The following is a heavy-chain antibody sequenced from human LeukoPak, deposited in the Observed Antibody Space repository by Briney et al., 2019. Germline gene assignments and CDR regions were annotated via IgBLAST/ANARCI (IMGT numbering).Heavy chain of an antibody. D-gene: IGHD6-13*01. V-gene: IGHV3-74*01. CDR2: INSDGSST. J-gene: IGHJ4*02. CDR3: ARDRSIAAAGFIDY. Sequence: GGSLRLSCAASGFTFSSYWMHWVRQAPGKGLVWVSRINSDGSSTSYADSVKGRFTISRDNAKNTLYLQMNSPRAEDTAVYYCARDRSIAAAGFIDYWGQGTLVTVSS. CDR1: GFTFSSYW.